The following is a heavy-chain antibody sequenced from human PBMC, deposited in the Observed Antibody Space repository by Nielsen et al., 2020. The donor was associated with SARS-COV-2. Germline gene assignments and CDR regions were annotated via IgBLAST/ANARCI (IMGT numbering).Heavy chain of an antibody. D-gene: IGHD4-17*01. V-gene: IGHV3-13*01. CDR2: IGTAGDT. J-gene: IGHJ6*02. CDR1: GFTFSSYD. Sequence: GESLKISCAASGFTFSSYDMHWVRQATGKGLEWVSAIGTAGDTDYPGSVKGRFTISRENAKNSLYLQMNSLRAGDTAVYYCARGTVTTRYYYYYYGMDVWGQGTTVTVSS. CDR3: ARGTVTTRYYYYYYGMDV.